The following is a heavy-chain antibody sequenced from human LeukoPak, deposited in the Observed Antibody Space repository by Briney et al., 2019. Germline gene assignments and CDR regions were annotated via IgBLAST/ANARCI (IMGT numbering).Heavy chain of an antibody. D-gene: IGHD3-3*01. CDR2: IYYSGST. CDR1: GGSISSYY. V-gene: IGHV4-59*12. CDR3: ARVPYDFWSGYYVDY. J-gene: IGHJ4*02. Sequence: SETLSLTCTASGGSISSYYWSWIRQPPGKGLEWIGYIYYSGSTNYNPSPKSRVTISVDTSKNQFSLKLSSVTAADTAVYYCARVPYDFWSGYYVDYWGQGTLVTVSS.